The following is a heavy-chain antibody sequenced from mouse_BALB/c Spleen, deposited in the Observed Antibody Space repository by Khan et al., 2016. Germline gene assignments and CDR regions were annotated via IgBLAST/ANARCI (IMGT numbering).Heavy chain of an antibody. J-gene: IGHJ4*01. D-gene: IGHD1-2*01. CDR3: ARSYYGYFAMDY. CDR2: IFPGSGST. Sequence: QVQLQQSGTELPRPGASVKLSCKASGYTFTDYYLHWVKQRTGQGLEWIGEIFPGSGSTYYNEKFKGKASRTADTSTSTAYRQLSSLTSEDSAVYFCARSYYGYFAMDYWGHGASVTVSS. V-gene: IGHV1-77*01. CDR1: GYTFTDYY.